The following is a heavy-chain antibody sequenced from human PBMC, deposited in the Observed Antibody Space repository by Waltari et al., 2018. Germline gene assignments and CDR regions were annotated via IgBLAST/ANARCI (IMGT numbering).Heavy chain of an antibody. V-gene: IGHV3-7*01. CDR3: VRTARLAEY. J-gene: IGHJ4*02. Sequence: EVQLVESGGGLVQPGGSLRLSCAASGFTFSDYWMTWVRQAPGKGLEFVANIEQDGNEKNYVYSVKGRFTISRDNAKNSLYLQMNSLRVEDTAVYYCVRTARLAEYWGQGTLVTVSS. CDR1: GFTFSDYW. D-gene: IGHD4-17*01. CDR2: IEQDGNEK.